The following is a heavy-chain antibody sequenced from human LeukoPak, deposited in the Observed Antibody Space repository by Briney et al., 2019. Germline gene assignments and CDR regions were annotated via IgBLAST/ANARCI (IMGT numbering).Heavy chain of an antibody. CDR3: AGRYCTTTACSGGYEY. CDR1: GFTFSTYS. Sequence: GGSLRLSCAASGFTFSTYSMYWVRQAPGKGLEYVSAISSSGGSTYYANSVKGRFTISRDNSKNTLYLQMGSLRAEDMAVYYCAGRYCTTTACSGGYEYWGQGTLVTVPS. CDR2: ISSSGGST. D-gene: IGHD2-2*01. J-gene: IGHJ4*02. V-gene: IGHV3-64*01.